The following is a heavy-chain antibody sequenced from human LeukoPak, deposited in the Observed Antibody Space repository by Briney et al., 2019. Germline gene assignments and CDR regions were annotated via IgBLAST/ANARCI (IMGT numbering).Heavy chain of an antibody. Sequence: SQTLSLTCSVSGTSISSGGYYYTWIRQPPGKGLEWIGYMYHSGISYYNPSLKNRLTISVDRSKNQFSLKLSSVTAADTAVYYCANADRFCSSGSCPLSDAFDFWGQGTMVTVSS. D-gene: IGHD2-15*01. CDR1: GTSISSGGYY. CDR3: ANADRFCSSGSCPLSDAFDF. CDR2: MYHSGIS. V-gene: IGHV4-30-2*01. J-gene: IGHJ3*01.